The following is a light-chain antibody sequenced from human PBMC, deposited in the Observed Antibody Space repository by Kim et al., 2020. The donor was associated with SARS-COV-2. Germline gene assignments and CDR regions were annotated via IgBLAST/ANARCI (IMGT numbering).Light chain of an antibody. J-gene: IGKJ4*01. V-gene: IGKV1-16*02. CDR3: QQYKTYPLT. Sequence: AYVGDRVTLTCRASQHINNNLALFQQKPGTAPKSLVFAASNLHNGVPSKFSGSGYGTDFTLTINSLQPEDSATYYCQQYKTYPLTFGGGTKVDIK. CDR2: AAS. CDR1: QHINNN.